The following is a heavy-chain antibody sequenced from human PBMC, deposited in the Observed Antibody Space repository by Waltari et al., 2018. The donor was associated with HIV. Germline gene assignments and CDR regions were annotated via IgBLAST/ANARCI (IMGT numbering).Heavy chain of an antibody. CDR2: ISYDGSNK. CDR1: GFTFSRSG. CDR3: AKDRQKIGYYDILTGYLDY. Sequence: QVQLVESGGGVVQPRRSLRLSCAASGFTFSRSGMHWARKAPGKGLEWVAVISYDGSNKYYADSVKGRFTISRDNSKNTLYLQMNSLRAEDTAVYYCAKDRQKIGYYDILTGYLDYWGQGTLVTVSS. D-gene: IGHD3-9*01. V-gene: IGHV3-30*18. J-gene: IGHJ4*02.